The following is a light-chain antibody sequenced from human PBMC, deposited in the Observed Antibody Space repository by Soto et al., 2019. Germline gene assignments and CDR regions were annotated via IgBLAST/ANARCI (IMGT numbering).Light chain of an antibody. Sequence: EIVMTQSPATLSVSPGERATLSCRASQSVNSNLAWYQQKPGQAPRLLIYGASTRATGIPARFSGSGSGTEFPLTLSSLQSEDFVVYYCQQYNNWPPLTFGGGTKVEIK. V-gene: IGKV3-15*01. CDR2: GAS. CDR3: QQYNNWPPLT. J-gene: IGKJ4*01. CDR1: QSVNSN.